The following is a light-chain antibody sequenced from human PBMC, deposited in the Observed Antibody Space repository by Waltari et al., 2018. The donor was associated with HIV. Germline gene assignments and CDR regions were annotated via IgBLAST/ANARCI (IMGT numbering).Light chain of an antibody. CDR1: QGISSY. Sequence: DIQLNQSPHFLAASVGDRVTLTCRASQGISSYLAWYQQKPGKAPKLLIYSASTLQSGVPSRFSGSVSGTEFTLTINSLQPEDFATYYCQQFNTFSPMTFGQGTRLEIK. CDR2: SAS. CDR3: QQFNTFSPMT. J-gene: IGKJ5*01. V-gene: IGKV1-9*01.